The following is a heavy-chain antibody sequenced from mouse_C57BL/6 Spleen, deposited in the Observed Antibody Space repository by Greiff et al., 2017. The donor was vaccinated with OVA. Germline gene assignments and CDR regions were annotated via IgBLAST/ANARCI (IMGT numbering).Heavy chain of an antibody. V-gene: IGHV1-22*01. CDR1: GYTFTDYN. Sequence: EVQLQQSGPELVKPGASVKMSCKASGYTFTDYNMHWVKQSHGKSLEWIGYINPNNGGTSYNQKFKGKATLTVTKSSSTAYMELRSLTAEDSAVYYCARGLGPGYYWGQGTTLTVSS. CDR3: ARGLGPGYY. J-gene: IGHJ2*01. CDR2: INPNNGGT.